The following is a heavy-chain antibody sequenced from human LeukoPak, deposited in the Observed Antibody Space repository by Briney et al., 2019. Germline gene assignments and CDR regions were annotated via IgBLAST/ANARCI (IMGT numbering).Heavy chain of an antibody. J-gene: IGHJ4*02. D-gene: IGHD3-9*01. CDR3: AKDSLYYDILTGYSPGDY. Sequence: GGTLRLSCAASGFTFSSYGMSWVRQAPGKGLEWVSAISGSGGSTYYADSVKGRFTISRDNSKNTLYLQMNSLRAEDTAVYYCAKDSLYYDILTGYSPGDYWGQGTLVTVSS. CDR1: GFTFSSYG. V-gene: IGHV3-23*01. CDR2: ISGSGGST.